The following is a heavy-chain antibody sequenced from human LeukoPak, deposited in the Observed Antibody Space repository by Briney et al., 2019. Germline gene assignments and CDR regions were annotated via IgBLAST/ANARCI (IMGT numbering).Heavy chain of an antibody. D-gene: IGHD2-15*01. CDR3: ARPKGLYCSGGSCYSEGNWFDP. CDR2: IVVGSGNT. Sequence: SVKVSRKASGFTFTSSAMQWVRQARGQRLEWIGWIVVGSGNTYYAQKFQERVTITMDMSTSTAYMELSSLRSDDTAVYYCARPKGLYCSGGSCYSEGNWFDPWGQGTLVTVSS. J-gene: IGHJ5*02. V-gene: IGHV1-58*02. CDR1: GFTFTSSA.